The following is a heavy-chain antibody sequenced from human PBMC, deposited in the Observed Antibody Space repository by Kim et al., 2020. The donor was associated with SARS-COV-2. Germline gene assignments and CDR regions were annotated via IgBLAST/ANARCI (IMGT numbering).Heavy chain of an antibody. CDR1: GFPFSTYG. CDR2: ISYDGSNK. Sequence: GGSLRLSCAASGFPFSTYGMHWVRQAPGKGLEWVALISYDGSNKYYADSMKGRFTISRDNSKNTLYLQVNSLRVEDTAVYYCAKALLRGVNFYYYGMDVWGQGTTVTVSS. V-gene: IGHV3-30*18. CDR3: AKALLRGVNFYYYGMDV. D-gene: IGHD3-10*01. J-gene: IGHJ6*02.